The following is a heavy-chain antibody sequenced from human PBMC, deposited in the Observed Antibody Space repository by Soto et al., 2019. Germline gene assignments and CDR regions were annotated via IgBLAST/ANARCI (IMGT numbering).Heavy chain of an antibody. CDR1: GGSFSGYY. CDR2: LFYSGST. Sequence: SETLSLTCAVYGGSFSGYYWSWIRQPPGKGLEWIGSLFYSGSTNYNPSLKGRLTISVDTSKNQFSLKLSSVTAADTAVYYCARSRGYSSSWYGLSVWFDPWGQGTLVTVSS. V-gene: IGHV4-34*12. CDR3: ARSRGYSSSWYGLSVWFDP. D-gene: IGHD6-13*01. J-gene: IGHJ5*02.